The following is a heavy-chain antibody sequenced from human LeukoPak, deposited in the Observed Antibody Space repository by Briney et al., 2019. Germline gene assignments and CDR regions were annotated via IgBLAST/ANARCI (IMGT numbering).Heavy chain of an antibody. D-gene: IGHD3-10*01. Sequence: GGSLRLSCAASGFTFSSYAMHWVRQAPGKGLEWVAVISYDGSNKYYADSVKGRFTISRDNSKNTLYLQMNSLRAEDTAVYYCARDPRGYGSGSYYLPLDYWGQGTLVTVSS. V-gene: IGHV3-30*04. CDR3: ARDPRGYGSGSYYLPLDY. CDR1: GFTFSSYA. J-gene: IGHJ4*02. CDR2: ISYDGSNK.